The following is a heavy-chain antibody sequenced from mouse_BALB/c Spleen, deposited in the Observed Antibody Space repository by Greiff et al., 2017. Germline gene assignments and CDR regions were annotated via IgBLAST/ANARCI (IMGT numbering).Heavy chain of an antibody. CDR1: GDSITSGY. CDR2: ISYSGST. V-gene: IGHV3-8*02. CDR3: ARWGGNYGYFDV. Sequence: EVKLQESGPSLVKPSQTLSLTCSVTGDSITSGYWNWIRKFPGNKLEYMGYISYSGSTYYNPSLKSRISITRDTSKNQYYLQLNSVTTEDTATYYCARWGGNYGYFDVWGAGTTVTVSS. D-gene: IGHD2-1*01. J-gene: IGHJ1*01.